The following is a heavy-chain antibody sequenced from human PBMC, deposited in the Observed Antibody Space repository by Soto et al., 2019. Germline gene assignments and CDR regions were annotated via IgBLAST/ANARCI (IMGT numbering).Heavy chain of an antibody. CDR2: MHYSGTT. V-gene: IGHV4-31*03. J-gene: IGHJ6*02. Sequence: SETLSLTCTVSGDSISNGAYYWSWIRQHPGKGLEWIVYMHYSGTTYYNPFLRSRVTISLDTSNNQFSLKLSSVTAADTAVYYCASRTLHDYGEYEGDDYYYYGMDVWGQGTTVTVSS. CDR1: GDSISNGAYY. CDR3: ASRTLHDYGEYEGDDYYYYGMDV. D-gene: IGHD4-17*01.